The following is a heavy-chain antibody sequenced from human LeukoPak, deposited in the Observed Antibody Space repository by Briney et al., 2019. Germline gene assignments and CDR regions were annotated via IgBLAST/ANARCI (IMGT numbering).Heavy chain of an antibody. V-gene: IGHV3-9*01. J-gene: IGHJ4*02. CDR3: AKDMTPESSGTDY. CDR1: GFTFDDYA. D-gene: IGHD6-19*01. Sequence: PGGSLRLSCAASGFTFDDYAMHWVRHAPGKGLEWVSGISWNSGSIGYADSVKGRFTISRDNAKNSLYLQMNSLRAEDTALYYCAKDMTPESSGTDYWGQGTLVTVSS. CDR2: ISWNSGSI.